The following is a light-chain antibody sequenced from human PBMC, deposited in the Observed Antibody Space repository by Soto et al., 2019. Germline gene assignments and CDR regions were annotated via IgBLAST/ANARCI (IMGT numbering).Light chain of an antibody. V-gene: IGLV2-8*01. J-gene: IGLJ2*01. CDR3: SSYAGSNNVV. CDR1: SSDVGGYNY. CDR2: EVS. Sequence: QSALTQPPSATGSPGQSVTISFTGTSSDVGGYNYVSWYQQHPRKAPKLMIYEVSKRPSWVPDRFSGSKSGNTACLTVSGLEAEDEADYDCSSYAGSNNVVFGGGTKPTVL.